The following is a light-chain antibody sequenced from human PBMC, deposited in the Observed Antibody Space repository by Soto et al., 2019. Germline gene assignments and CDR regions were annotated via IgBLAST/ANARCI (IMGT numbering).Light chain of an antibody. J-gene: IGKJ1*01. V-gene: IGKV1-39*01. CDR1: HNTRGY. Sequence: IQLTQSPSSLSASVGDRVTITCRASHNTRGYLNWYQQKPGKAPKLLIYAASNLQSGIPSRFSGSGSETDFTLTISSLQPEDFATYYCQQSYSTPWTFGQGTKVDIK. CDR3: QQSYSTPWT. CDR2: AAS.